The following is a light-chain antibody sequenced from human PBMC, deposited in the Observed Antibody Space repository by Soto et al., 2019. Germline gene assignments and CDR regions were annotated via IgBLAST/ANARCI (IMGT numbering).Light chain of an antibody. Sequence: QSALTQPASVSGSPGQSITISCTGTSNDIGDYNFVSWYQHHPGKAPKLMIFEVNNRPSGVSLRFSGSKSDNTASLTISGLQAEDEADYYCSSYTNTDTLVFGGGTKLTVL. CDR1: SNDIGDYNF. J-gene: IGLJ3*02. V-gene: IGLV2-14*01. CDR3: SSYTNTDTLV. CDR2: EVN.